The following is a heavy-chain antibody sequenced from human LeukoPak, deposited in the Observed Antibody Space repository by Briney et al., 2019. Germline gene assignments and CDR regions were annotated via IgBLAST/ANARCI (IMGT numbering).Heavy chain of an antibody. CDR1: GGSISNGGYC. Sequence: SQTLSLTCTVSGGSISNGGYCWSWIRQHPGKGLEWIGYIYYSGSTYYNPSLKSRVTISVDTSKNQFSLKLSSVTAADTAVYYCARATSYYFDYWGQGTLVTVSS. J-gene: IGHJ4*02. V-gene: IGHV4-31*03. CDR3: ARATSYYFDY. CDR2: IYYSGST.